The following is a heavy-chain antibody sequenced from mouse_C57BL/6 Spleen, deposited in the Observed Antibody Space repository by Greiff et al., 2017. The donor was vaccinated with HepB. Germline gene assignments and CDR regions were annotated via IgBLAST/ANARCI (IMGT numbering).Heavy chain of an antibody. CDR2: IYPRSGNT. CDR3: AREGMTAQATEFAY. CDR1: GYTFTSYG. J-gene: IGHJ3*01. V-gene: IGHV1-81*01. Sequence: VKLQESGAELARPGASVKLSCKASGYTFTSYGISWVKQRTGQGLEWIGEIYPRSGNTYYNEKFKGKATLTADKSSSTAYMELRSLTSEDSAVYFCAREGMTAQATEFAYWGQGTLVTVSA. D-gene: IGHD3-2*02.